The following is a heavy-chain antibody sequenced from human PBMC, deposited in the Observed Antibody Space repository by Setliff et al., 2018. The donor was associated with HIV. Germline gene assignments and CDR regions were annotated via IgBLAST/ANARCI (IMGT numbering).Heavy chain of an antibody. CDR2: IHSSGST. Sequence: ASETLSLTCTVSGGSVNDFYCNWIRQPPGKGPEWIGYIHSSGSTIYNPSLKSRITISLDTPKEQFSLELSSATAADTAVYYCATLDHSGGNFLAYWGQGSLVTVSS. CDR1: GGSVNDFY. J-gene: IGHJ4*02. D-gene: IGHD2-21*02. V-gene: IGHV4-4*09. CDR3: ATLDHSGGNFLAY.